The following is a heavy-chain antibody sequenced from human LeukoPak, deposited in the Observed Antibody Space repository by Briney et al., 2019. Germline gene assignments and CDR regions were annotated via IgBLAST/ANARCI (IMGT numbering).Heavy chain of an antibody. V-gene: IGHV1-69*13. CDR2: IIPIFGTA. D-gene: IGHD3-10*01. Sequence: SVKVSCKASGGTFSSYAISWVRQAPGQGLEWMGGIIPIFGTANYAQKFQGRVTITADESTSTAYMELSSLRSEDTAVYYCARVGSGSPRDYYGMDVWGKGTAVTVSS. J-gene: IGHJ6*04. CDR1: GGTFSSYA. CDR3: ARVGSGSPRDYYGMDV.